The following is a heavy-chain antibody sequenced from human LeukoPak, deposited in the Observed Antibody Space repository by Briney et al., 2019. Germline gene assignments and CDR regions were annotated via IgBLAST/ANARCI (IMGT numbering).Heavy chain of an antibody. CDR1: GFTFSSYG. CDR3: ARDRAPRRLGDCPDY. J-gene: IGHJ4*02. CDR2: IWYDGSNK. D-gene: IGHD2-21*02. V-gene: IGHV3-33*01. Sequence: GGSLRLSCAASGFTFSSYGMHWVRQAPGKGLEWVAVIWYDGSNKYYADSVKGRFTISRDNSKNTLYLQMNSLRAEDTAVYYCARDRAPRRLGDCPDYWGQGTLVTVSS.